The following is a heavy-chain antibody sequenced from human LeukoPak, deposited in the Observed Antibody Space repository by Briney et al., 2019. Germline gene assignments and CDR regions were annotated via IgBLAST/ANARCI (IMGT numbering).Heavy chain of an antibody. CDR2: INLSGGNT. V-gene: IGHV1-46*01. J-gene: IGHJ4*02. D-gene: IGHD6-6*01. CDR3: AKDKGLLEY. Sequence: ASVKVSRKSSGYIFTRYYIHWVRQAPGQGLGWMGIINLSGGNTTKSQKFRGRVTMTRETSTSTVLMELSGVRPDDTAVYYCAKDKGLLEYWGQGTLVVVSS. CDR1: GYIFTRYY.